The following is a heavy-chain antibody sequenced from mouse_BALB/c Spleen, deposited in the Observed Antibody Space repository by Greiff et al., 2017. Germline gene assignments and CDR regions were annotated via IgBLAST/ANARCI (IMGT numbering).Heavy chain of an antibody. CDR1: GDSITSGY. V-gene: IGHV3-8*02. CDR3: ARSLHSPYYAMDY. CDR2: ISYSGST. Sequence: EVKLMESGPSLVKPSQTLSLTCSVTGDSITSGYWNWIRKFPGNKLEYMGYISYSGSTYYNPSLKSRISITRDTSKNQYYLQLNSVTTEDTATYYCARSLHSPYYAMDYWGQGTSVTVSS. J-gene: IGHJ4*01.